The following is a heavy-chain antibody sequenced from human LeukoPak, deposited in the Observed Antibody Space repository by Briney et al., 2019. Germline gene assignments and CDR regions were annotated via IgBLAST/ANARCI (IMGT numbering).Heavy chain of an antibody. CDR2: ISYDGSNK. Sequence: PGGSLRLSCAASGFTFSSYSMNWVRQAPGKGLEWVAVISYDGSNKYYADSVKGRFTISRDNSKNTLYLQMNSLRAEDTAVYYCARDQEPIAARPQPDYWGQGTLVTVSS. CDR1: GFTFSSYS. J-gene: IGHJ4*02. D-gene: IGHD6-6*01. CDR3: ARDQEPIAARPQPDY. V-gene: IGHV3-30*03.